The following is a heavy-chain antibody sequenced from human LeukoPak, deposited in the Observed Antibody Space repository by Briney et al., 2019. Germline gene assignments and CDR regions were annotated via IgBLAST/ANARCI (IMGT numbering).Heavy chain of an antibody. D-gene: IGHD1-26*01. J-gene: IGHJ6*03. CDR3: ARVAGGSYSRYYYYYYMDV. CDR2: IYTSGSA. Sequence: SQTLSLTCTVSGGSISSGSYYWSWIRQPAGKALEWIGRIYTSGSANYNPSLKSRVTISVDTSKNQFSLKLSSVTAADTAVYYCARVAGGSYSRYYYYYYMDVWGKGTTVTVSS. V-gene: IGHV4-61*02. CDR1: GGSISSGSYY.